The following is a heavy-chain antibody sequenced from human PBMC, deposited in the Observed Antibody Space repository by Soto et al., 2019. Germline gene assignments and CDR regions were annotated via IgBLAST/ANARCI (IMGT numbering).Heavy chain of an antibody. CDR2: INPSGGST. J-gene: IGHJ6*02. CDR1: GYTFTSYY. D-gene: IGHD6-19*01. CDR3: ARDRLAVAGYYYYYGMDV. Sequence: ASVKVSCKASGYTFTSYYMHWVRQAPGQGLEWMGIINPSGGSTSYAQKFQGRVTTTRDTSTSTVYMELSSLRSEDTAVYYCARDRLAVAGYYYYYGMDVWGQGTTVTVSS. V-gene: IGHV1-46*01.